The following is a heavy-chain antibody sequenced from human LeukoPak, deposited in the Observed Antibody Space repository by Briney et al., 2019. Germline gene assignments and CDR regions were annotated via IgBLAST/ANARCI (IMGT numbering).Heavy chain of an antibody. D-gene: IGHD3-10*01. CDR2: ITTDGGDT. CDR3: ARGGAYGSGSYYKMDY. Sequence: PGGSLRLSCAASGFTFSSYSMNWVRQAPGKGLEYVSAITTDGGDTYYANSVKGRFTISRDNSKSTLYLQMASLRVEDMAVYYCARGGAYGSGSYYKMDYWGQGTLVTVSS. V-gene: IGHV3-64*01. CDR1: GFTFSSYS. J-gene: IGHJ4*02.